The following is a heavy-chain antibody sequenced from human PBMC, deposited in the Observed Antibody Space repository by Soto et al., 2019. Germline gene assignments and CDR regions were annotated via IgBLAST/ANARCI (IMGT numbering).Heavy chain of an antibody. CDR1: GFTFSSYA. CDR2: ISYDGSNK. J-gene: IGHJ6*02. CDR3: ARDRAHYDIPYGMDV. Sequence: PGGSLRLSCAASGFTFSSYAMHWVRQAPGKGLEWVAVISYDGSNKYYADSVKGRFTISRDNSKNTLYLQMNSLRAEDTAVYYCARDRAHYDIPYGMDVWGQGTTVTVSS. D-gene: IGHD3-9*01. V-gene: IGHV3-30-3*01.